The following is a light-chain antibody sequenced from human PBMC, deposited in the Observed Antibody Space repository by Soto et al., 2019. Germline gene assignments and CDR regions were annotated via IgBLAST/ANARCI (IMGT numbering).Light chain of an antibody. CDR2: DAS. CDR3: QQYNNWPYT. J-gene: IGKJ2*01. Sequence: EIVMTQSPGTLSVSPGERASLSCRASQSISTSLAWYQQKPGQAPRLLIYDASARATGIPARFSGSGSGTDFSLTISSLQSEDFAVYYCQQYNNWPYTFGQGTKVEIK. V-gene: IGKV3-15*01. CDR1: QSISTS.